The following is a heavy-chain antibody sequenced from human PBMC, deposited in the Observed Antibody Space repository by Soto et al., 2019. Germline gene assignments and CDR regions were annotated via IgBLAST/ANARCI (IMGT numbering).Heavy chain of an antibody. J-gene: IGHJ6*03. D-gene: IGHD2-15*01. CDR1: GFTFSSYA. CDR3: ARVVGYCSGGSCYALSYYYYYMAV. Sequence: PGGSLRLSCAASGFTFSSYAMHWVRQAPGKGLEYVSAISSNGGSTYYANSVKGRFTISRDNSKNTLYLQMGSLRAEDMAVYYCARVVGYCSGGSCYALSYYYYYMAVWGKGPTVTVSS. CDR2: ISSNGGST. V-gene: IGHV3-64*01.